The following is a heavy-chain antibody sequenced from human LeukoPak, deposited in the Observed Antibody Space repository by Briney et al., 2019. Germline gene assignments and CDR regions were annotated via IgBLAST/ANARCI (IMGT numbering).Heavy chain of an antibody. CDR2: INHSGST. J-gene: IGHJ6*03. D-gene: IGHD2-2*01. Sequence: SETLSLTCAVYGGSFSSYYWSWISQPPGKRLEWIGEINHSGSTNYNPSLKSRVTISVDTSKNQFSLKLSSVTAADTAVYYCARALGYCSSTSCYWYRSSSAYYYYYMDVWGKGTTVTVSS. CDR1: GGSFSSYY. CDR3: ARALGYCSSTSCYWYRSSSAYYYYYMDV. V-gene: IGHV4-34*01.